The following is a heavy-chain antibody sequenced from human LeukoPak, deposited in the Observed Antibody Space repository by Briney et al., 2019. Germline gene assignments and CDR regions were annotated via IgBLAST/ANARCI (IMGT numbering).Heavy chain of an antibody. CDR2: IGGSSTSI. D-gene: IGHD3-22*01. Sequence: GGSLRLSCAASGFTFSGYSMNWVRQAPGKGLEWVSSIGGSSTSIYYVDSVKGRFTISRDNARNSLYLQMNSLRAEDTAVYYCTTYPFDSSGYYPLVYWGQGTLVTVSS. V-gene: IGHV3-21*03. CDR3: TTYPFDSSGYYPLVY. CDR1: GFTFSGYS. J-gene: IGHJ4*02.